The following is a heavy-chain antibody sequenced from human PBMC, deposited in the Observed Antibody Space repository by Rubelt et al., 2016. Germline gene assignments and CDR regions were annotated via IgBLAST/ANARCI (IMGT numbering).Heavy chain of an antibody. CDR3: SRALEY. Sequence: EVQLVESGGGLVEPGGSLRLSCSASGFSFSTYWMTWFRQTPGEGLEWLANISPDGSASCYVDSVRGRFTSSIDNAEKSVYRQMNSLRAEDTAVYYCSRALEYLGQGTLVAVSS. J-gene: IGHJ4*02. CDR1: GFSFSTYW. V-gene: IGHV3-7*01. CDR2: ISPDGSAS.